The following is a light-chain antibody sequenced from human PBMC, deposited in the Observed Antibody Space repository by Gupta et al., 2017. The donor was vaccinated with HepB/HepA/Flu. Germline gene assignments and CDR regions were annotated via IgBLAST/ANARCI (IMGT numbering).Light chain of an antibody. CDR3: SSYTSSSTLGGV. Sequence: QSALTPPASVSGSPGQSITISCTGTSSDVGGYNYVSWYQQHPGKAPKLMIYDVSNRPSGVSNRFSGSKSGNTASLTISGLQAEDEADYYCSSYTSSSTLGGVFGGGTKLTVL. CDR2: DVS. CDR1: SSDVGGYNY. J-gene: IGLJ3*02. V-gene: IGLV2-14*01.